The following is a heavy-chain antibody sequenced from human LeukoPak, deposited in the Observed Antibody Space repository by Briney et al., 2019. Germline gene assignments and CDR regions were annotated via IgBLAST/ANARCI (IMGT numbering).Heavy chain of an antibody. J-gene: IGHJ4*02. Sequence: PGGSLRLSCTLSGFTPIHYWMAWVRQAPGKGLEWVANINQDGSETFYVDSVKGRFTISRDNSKNTLYLQMNSLRAEDTAVYYCAKDQRSSDIVVVPAARSPSDYWGQGTLVTVSS. CDR2: INQDGSET. CDR1: GFTPIHYW. D-gene: IGHD2-2*01. CDR3: AKDQRSSDIVVVPAARSPSDY. V-gene: IGHV3-7*03.